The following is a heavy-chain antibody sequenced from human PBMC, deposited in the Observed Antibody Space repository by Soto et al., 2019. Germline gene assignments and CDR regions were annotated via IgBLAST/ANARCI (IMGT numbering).Heavy chain of an antibody. Sequence: PGGSLRLSCAASGFSFKDYYMTWMRQTPEKGLEWISTITSSGGNAYYAASVKGRVTISRDNAHNSLYLQMSGLRAEDTALYYCARERYLRPRNWFDPWGQGTLVTVSS. CDR3: ARERYLRPRNWFDP. CDR1: GFSFKDYY. CDR2: ITSSGGNA. V-gene: IGHV3-11*01. D-gene: IGHD3-9*01. J-gene: IGHJ5*02.